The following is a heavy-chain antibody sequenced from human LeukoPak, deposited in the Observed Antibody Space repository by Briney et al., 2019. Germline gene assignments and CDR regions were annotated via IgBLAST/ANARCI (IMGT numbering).Heavy chain of an antibody. CDR1: GDSMTSSNHY. CDR3: ARRSHCTGGSCYPV. Sequence: SETLSLTCTVSGDSMTSSNHYWVWIRQPPGKGLEWIGSIYYGGSTYYNPSLKSRVTISQDTSKNQFSLKVSSVTAADTAVYHCARRSHCTGGSCYPVWGPGNTVTVSS. D-gene: IGHD2-15*01. CDR2: IYYGGST. J-gene: IGHJ6*02. V-gene: IGHV4-39*01.